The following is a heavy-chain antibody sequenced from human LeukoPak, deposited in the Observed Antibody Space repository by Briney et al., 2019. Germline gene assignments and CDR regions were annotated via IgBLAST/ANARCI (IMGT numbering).Heavy chain of an antibody. J-gene: IGHJ3*02. D-gene: IGHD6-13*01. Sequence: PGGSLRLSCVVSGFTFSSYSVNWVRQAPGKGLEWVSYISSSGSTIYYADSVKGRFTISRDNAKNSLYLQMNSLRAEDTAVYYCARETYHGYSSSWPDAFDIWGQGTMVTVSS. CDR1: GFTFSSYS. CDR2: ISSSGSTI. CDR3: ARETYHGYSSSWPDAFDI. V-gene: IGHV3-48*04.